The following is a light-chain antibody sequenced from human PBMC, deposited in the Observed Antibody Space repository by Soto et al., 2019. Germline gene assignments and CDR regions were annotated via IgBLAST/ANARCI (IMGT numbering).Light chain of an antibody. J-gene: IGKJ4*01. V-gene: IGKV3-15*01. CDR3: QQYYRWPHPT. Sequence: EIVMTQSPATLSLFPGESATLSCRASQSVGSKLAWYHQKPGQAPRLLIYGASTRATGIPAWFSGSRSGTEYTLTISSLQSEDHAVDFCQQYYRWPHPTFGGGTKVEIK. CDR1: QSVGSK. CDR2: GAS.